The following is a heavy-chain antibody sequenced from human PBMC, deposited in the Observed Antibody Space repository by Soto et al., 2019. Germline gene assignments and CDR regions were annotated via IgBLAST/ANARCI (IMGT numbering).Heavy chain of an antibody. CDR2: ISGSGGST. J-gene: IGHJ4*02. CDR3: AKGSVNIVTPRPRCFDY. V-gene: IGHV3-23*01. D-gene: IGHD5-12*01. CDR1: GFTFSSYA. Sequence: PGGSLRLSCAASGFTFSSYAMSWVRQAPGKGLEWVSAISGSGGSTYYADSVKGRFTISRDNSKNTLYLQMNSLRAEDTAVYYCAKGSVNIVTPRPRCFDYWGQGTLVTVSS.